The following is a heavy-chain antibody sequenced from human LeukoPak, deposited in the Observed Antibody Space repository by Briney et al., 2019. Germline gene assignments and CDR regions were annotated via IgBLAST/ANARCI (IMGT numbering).Heavy chain of an antibody. V-gene: IGHV1-2*06. CDR2: INPNSGGT. D-gene: IGHD2-15*01. J-gene: IGHJ4*02. Sequence: ASVKVSCKASGYTFTGYYMHWVRQAPGQGLEWMGRINPNSGGTNYAQKFQGRVTMTRDTSISTAYMELSSLRSEDTAVYYCARGYVSGSGGSLFDYWGQGTLVTVSS. CDR1: GYTFTGYY. CDR3: ARGYVSGSGGSLFDY.